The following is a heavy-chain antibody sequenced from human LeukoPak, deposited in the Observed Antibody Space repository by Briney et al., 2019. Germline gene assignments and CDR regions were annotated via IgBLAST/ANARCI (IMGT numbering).Heavy chain of an antibody. Sequence: ASVKVSCKASGGTFSSYAISWVRQAPGQGLEWMGWINPSGGSTSYAQKFQGRVTMTRDMSTSTVYMELSSLRSEDTAVYYCARGSGSYLNYYYYYYMDVWGKGTTVTVSS. J-gene: IGHJ6*03. V-gene: IGHV1-46*01. CDR2: INPSGGST. CDR3: ARGSGSYLNYYYYYYMDV. CDR1: GGTFSSYA. D-gene: IGHD1-26*01.